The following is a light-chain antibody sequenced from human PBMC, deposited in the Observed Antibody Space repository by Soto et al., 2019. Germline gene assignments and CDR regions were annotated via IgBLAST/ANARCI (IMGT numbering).Light chain of an antibody. V-gene: IGLV1-51*01. CDR1: TSSIGSNY. CDR3: GTGDSSRIIPFF. J-gene: IGLJ1*01. CDR2: DND. Sequence: QSVLTQPPSVSAAPGQKVTISCSGSTSSIGSNYVSWYQQLPGTAPKLLIYDNDKRPSGIPDRFSGSKSGTSATLGITGLQTGEGAVYYWGTGDSSRIIPFFFGRGTKVTVL.